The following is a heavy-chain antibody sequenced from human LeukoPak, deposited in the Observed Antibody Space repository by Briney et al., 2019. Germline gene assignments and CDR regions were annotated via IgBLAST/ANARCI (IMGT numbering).Heavy chain of an antibody. CDR2: INHSGST. Sequence: SETLSLTCAVYGGSFSGYYWSWIRQPPGKGLEWIGEINHSGSTNYNPSLKSRVTISVDTSKNQFSLKLSSVTAADTAVYYCARGLRRAAADPRDYWGQGTPVTVSS. V-gene: IGHV4-34*01. CDR3: ARGLRRAAADPRDY. J-gene: IGHJ4*02. CDR1: GGSFSGYY. D-gene: IGHD6-13*01.